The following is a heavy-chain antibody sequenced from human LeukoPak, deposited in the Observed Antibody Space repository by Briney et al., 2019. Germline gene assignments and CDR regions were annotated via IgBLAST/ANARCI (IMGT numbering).Heavy chain of an antibody. D-gene: IGHD6-13*01. V-gene: IGHV3-21*01. CDR3: ARGELKAGSDH. CDR1: GFTFSGYS. J-gene: IGHJ4*02. CDR2: ISSSSSYI. Sequence: GGSLRLSCAASGFTFSGYSMNWVRQAPGKGLEWVSSISSSSSYIYYADSVKGRFTISRDNAKNSLYLQMNSLRAEDTAVYYCARGELKAGSDHWGQGTLVTVSS.